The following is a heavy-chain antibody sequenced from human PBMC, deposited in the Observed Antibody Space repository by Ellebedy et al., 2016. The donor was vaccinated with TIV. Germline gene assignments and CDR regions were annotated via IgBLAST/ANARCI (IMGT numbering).Heavy chain of an antibody. V-gene: IGHV1-46*01. CDR2: INPSGGST. CDR1: GYSFTSYY. J-gene: IGHJ5*02. Sequence: AASVTVSCKASGYSFTSYYMHWVRQAPGQGLEWMGIINPSGGSTNYAQKFRGRVTMTRDTSTSTVYMELSSLRSEDTAIYYCARPKHTDSGWYGGNWFDPWGQGTLVTVAS. D-gene: IGHD6-19*01. CDR3: ARPKHTDSGWYGGNWFDP.